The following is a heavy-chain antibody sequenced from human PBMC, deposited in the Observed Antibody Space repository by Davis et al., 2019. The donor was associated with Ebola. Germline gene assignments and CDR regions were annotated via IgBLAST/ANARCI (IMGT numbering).Heavy chain of an antibody. J-gene: IGHJ4*02. CDR1: GFTVSSSY. Sequence: PGGSLRLSCAASGFTVSSSYMTWVRQAPGKGLEWVSAISVSGGSTYYADSVKGRFTISRDNSKKTLYLQMNSLIAEDTAVYYCAKSVYYDFWSGLYYWGQGTLVTVSS. D-gene: IGHD3-3*01. CDR2: ISVSGGST. V-gene: IGHV3-23*01. CDR3: AKSVYYDFWSGLYY.